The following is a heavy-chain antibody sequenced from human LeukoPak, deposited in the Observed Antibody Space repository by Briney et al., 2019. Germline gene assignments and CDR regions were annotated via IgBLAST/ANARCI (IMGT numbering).Heavy chain of an antibody. V-gene: IGHV4-59*01. Sequence: SETLSLTCTVSGGSITSYYWSWIRQPPGKGLEWIGYIYYSGSTNYNPSLKSRVTISVDTSKNQFSLKLSSVTAADTAVYYCAIVRFSMVADYWGQGTLVTVSS. J-gene: IGHJ4*02. CDR2: IYYSGST. CDR1: GGSITSYY. CDR3: AIVRFSMVADY. D-gene: IGHD2-15*01.